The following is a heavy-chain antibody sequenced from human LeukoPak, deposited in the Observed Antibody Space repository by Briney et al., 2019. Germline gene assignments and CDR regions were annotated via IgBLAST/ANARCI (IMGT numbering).Heavy chain of an antibody. CDR3: ASDSSGSTWFDI. D-gene: IGHD3-22*01. CDR2: ISGGST. CDR1: GFTVSSNE. V-gene: IGHV3-38-3*01. Sequence: GGSLRLSCAASGFTVSSNEMSWVRQAPGKGLERVSSISGGSTYYADSRKGRFTISRDNSKNTLHLQMNSLRAEDTAVYYCASDSSGSTWFDIWGQGTMVTVSS. J-gene: IGHJ5*02.